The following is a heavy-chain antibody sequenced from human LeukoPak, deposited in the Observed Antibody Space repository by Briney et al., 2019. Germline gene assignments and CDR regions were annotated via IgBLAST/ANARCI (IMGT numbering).Heavy chain of an antibody. D-gene: IGHD2-15*01. CDR1: GGSISSYY. J-gene: IGHJ6*03. V-gene: IGHV4-59*12. Sequence: SETLSLTCTVSGGSISSYYWSWIRQPPGKGLEWIGYIYYSGSTNYNPSLKSRVTISVDTSKNQFSLKLSSVTAADTAVYYCARDIVVVVAAKDYYYYMDVWGKGTTVTVSS. CDR3: ARDIVVVVAAKDYYYYMDV. CDR2: IYYSGST.